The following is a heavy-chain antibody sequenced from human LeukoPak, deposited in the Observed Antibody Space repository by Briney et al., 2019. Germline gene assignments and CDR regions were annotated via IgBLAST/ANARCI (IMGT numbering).Heavy chain of an antibody. CDR3: ARDPGGNQNGFDI. Sequence: KPGGSLRLSCAASGFTFSSYSMNWVRQAPGKGLEWVSSISSSSSYIYYADSVKDRFTISRDNSKNTLYLQMNSLRAEDTAVYYCARDPGGNQNGFDIWGQGTMVTVSS. V-gene: IGHV3-21*01. CDR1: GFTFSSYS. D-gene: IGHD3-16*01. J-gene: IGHJ3*02. CDR2: ISSSSSYI.